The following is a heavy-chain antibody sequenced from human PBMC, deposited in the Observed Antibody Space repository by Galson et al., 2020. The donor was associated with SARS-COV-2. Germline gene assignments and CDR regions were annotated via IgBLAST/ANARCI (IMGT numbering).Heavy chain of an antibody. CDR3: ARDLLNAFDI. Sequence: GGSLRLSCAASGFTFDDYTMHWVRQAPGKGLEWVSVLHSGGGTYYADSVKGRFTISRHNSKNTLYLQMNSLRAEDTAMYYCARDLLNAFDIWGQGTMVTVSS. CDR2: LHSGGGT. V-gene: IGHV3-53*04. J-gene: IGHJ3*02. CDR1: GFTFDDYT.